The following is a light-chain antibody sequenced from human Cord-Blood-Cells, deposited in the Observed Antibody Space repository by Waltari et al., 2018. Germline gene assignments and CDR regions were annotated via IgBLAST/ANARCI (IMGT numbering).Light chain of an antibody. CDR1: PGAVTTGHY. CDR3: LRSYSGARV. J-gene: IGLJ3*02. Sequence: QAVVTQEPSLTVSPGGTVTLTCGSSPGAVTTGHYPYWFQQKPGQAPRTLFDGTSNKQPRTPARFSGSLLGGKAALTLSGAQPEDEAEYYCLRSYSGARVFGGGTKLTVL. V-gene: IGLV7-46*01. CDR2: GTS.